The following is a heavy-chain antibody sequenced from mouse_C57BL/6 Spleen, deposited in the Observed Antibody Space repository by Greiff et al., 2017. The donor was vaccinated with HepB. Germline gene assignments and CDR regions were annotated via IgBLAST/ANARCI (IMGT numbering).Heavy chain of an antibody. Sequence: VQLQQSGPVLVKPGPSVKISCKASGFTFTDYYMHWVKQSHGKSLEWIGLVYPYNGGTSYNQKFKGKATLTVDTSSSTAYMALNSLTSEDSAVYYCARSEETGTAQATLYAMDYWGQGTSVTVSS. CDR2: VYPYNGGT. V-gene: IGHV1-36*01. D-gene: IGHD3-2*02. CDR1: GFTFTDYY. J-gene: IGHJ4*01. CDR3: ARSEETGTAQATLYAMDY.